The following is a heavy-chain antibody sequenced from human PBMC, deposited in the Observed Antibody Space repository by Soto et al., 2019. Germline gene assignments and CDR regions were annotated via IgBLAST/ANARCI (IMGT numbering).Heavy chain of an antibody. D-gene: IGHD1-1*01. CDR3: TRRTIAHWYFDL. Sequence: GASVKVSCKASGYTFTSYAMHWVRLAPGQRLEWMGWMNAGRDNTGCSQKFQGRLTMTKDTSKSTAYMELSSLTSEDTAVYYCTRRTIAHWYFDLWGRGTLVTVSS. V-gene: IGHV1-3*01. CDR1: GYTFTSYA. CDR2: MNAGRDNT. J-gene: IGHJ2*01.